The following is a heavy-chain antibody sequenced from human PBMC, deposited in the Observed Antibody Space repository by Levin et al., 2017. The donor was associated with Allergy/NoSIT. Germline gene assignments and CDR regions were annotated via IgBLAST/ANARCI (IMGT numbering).Heavy chain of an antibody. CDR1: GYSFTSYW. CDR2: IYPGDSDT. J-gene: IGHJ1*01. V-gene: IGHV5-51*01. D-gene: IGHD6-19*01. Sequence: AASVKVSCKGSGYSFTSYWIGWVRQMPGKGLEWMGIIYPGDSDTRYSPSFQGQVTISADKSISTAYLQWSSLKASDTAMYYCARLTYSSGWQAYEYFQHWGQGTLVTVSS. CDR3: ARLTYSSGWQAYEYFQH.